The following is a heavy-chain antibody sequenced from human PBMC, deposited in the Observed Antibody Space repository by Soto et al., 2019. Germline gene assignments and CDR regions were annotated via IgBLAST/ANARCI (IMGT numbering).Heavy chain of an antibody. V-gene: IGHV3-72*01. D-gene: IGHD2-8*01. J-gene: IGHJ2*01. CDR3: ARGYCSNGVCYRYIDL. CDR1: GFTFSDHY. CDR2: TRNKANSYTT. Sequence: AGGYLRLSCAASGFTFSDHYMDWVRQAPGTGLEWVGRTRNKANSYTTEYAASVKGRFTISRDDSKNSLYLQMNSLKTEDTAVYYCARGYCSNGVCYRYIDLWGRGTLVTVSS.